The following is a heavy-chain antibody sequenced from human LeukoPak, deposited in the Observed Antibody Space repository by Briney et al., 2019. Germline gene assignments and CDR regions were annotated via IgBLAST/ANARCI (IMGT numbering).Heavy chain of an antibody. J-gene: IGHJ6*03. CDR3: VRMMLYSYDRGGDYYYMDV. CDR2: IIPIFGTA. V-gene: IGHV1-69*01. Sequence: ASVKVSCKASGGTFSSYAISWVRQAPGQGLEWMGGIIPIFGTANYAQKFQGRVTITADESTSTAYMELSSLRSEDTAVYYCVRMMLYSYDRGGDYYYMDVWGKGTTVTVSS. CDR1: GGTFSSYA. D-gene: IGHD3-22*01.